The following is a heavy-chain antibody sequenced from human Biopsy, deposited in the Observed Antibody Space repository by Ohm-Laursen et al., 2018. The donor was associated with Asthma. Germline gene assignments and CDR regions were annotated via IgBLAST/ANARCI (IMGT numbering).Heavy chain of an antibody. CDR1: GYTFINYA. CDR2: INAANGNT. D-gene: IGHD3-9*01. J-gene: IGHJ3*01. Sequence: ASVKVSCKASGYTFINYAIHWVRQAPGHSLEWMGWINAANGNTKYSQKFQGRLTISRDTSASTAYMDLSSLRSEDTAVYYCARTYFDFLTGQVNDAFALWGQGKMVTASS. CDR3: ARTYFDFLTGQVNDAFAL. V-gene: IGHV1-3*01.